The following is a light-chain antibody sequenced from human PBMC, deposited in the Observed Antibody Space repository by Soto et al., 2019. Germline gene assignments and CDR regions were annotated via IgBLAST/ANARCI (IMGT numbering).Light chain of an antibody. CDR2: GNS. V-gene: IGLV1-40*01. CDR3: QSYDSSLSGSEV. J-gene: IGLJ2*01. CDR1: SSNIGAGYD. Sequence: QTVVTQPPSVSGAPGQRVTNSCTGSSSNIGAGYDVHWYQQLPGTAPKLLIYGNSNRPSGVPDRFSGSKSGTSASLAITGLQAEDEADYYCQSYDSSLSGSEVFGGETQLTVL.